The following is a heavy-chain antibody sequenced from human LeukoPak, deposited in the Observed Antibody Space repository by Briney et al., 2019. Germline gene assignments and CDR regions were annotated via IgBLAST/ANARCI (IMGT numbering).Heavy chain of an antibody. CDR2: ISSSGSTI. CDR1: GLTLSSYS. Sequence: GGSLRLSCVASGLTLSSYSMNWVRQAPGKGLEWVSYISSSGSTIYYADSVKGRFTISRDNAKNSLYPQMNSLRAEDTAVYYCARDRRYSYGRLAYGMDVWGQGTTVTVSS. D-gene: IGHD5-18*01. V-gene: IGHV3-48*04. CDR3: ARDRRYSYGRLAYGMDV. J-gene: IGHJ6*02.